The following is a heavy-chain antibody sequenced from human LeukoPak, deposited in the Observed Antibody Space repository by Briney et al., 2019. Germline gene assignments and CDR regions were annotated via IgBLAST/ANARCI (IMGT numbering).Heavy chain of an antibody. Sequence: ASVKVSCKASGYTFTGYYMHWVRQAPGQGLEWMGWINPNSGGTNYAQKFQGRVTMTRDTSISTAYMELSRLRSDDTAVYYCARFSSFLHYYDSRKYYFDYWGQGTLVTVSS. D-gene: IGHD3-22*01. J-gene: IGHJ4*02. CDR2: INPNSGGT. V-gene: IGHV1-2*02. CDR1: GYTFTGYY. CDR3: ARFSSFLHYYDSRKYYFDY.